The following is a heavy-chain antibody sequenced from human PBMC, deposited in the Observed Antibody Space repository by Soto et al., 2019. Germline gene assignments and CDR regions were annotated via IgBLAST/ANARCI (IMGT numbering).Heavy chain of an antibody. CDR2: IYYSGST. D-gene: IGHD1-26*01. CDR3: ARDSMSGPVSGYFDY. J-gene: IGHJ4*02. Sequence: TLSLTCTASGGSISSGGYYWSWIRQHPGKGLEWIGYIYYSGSTYYNPSLKSRVTISVDTSKNQFSLKLSSVTATETAVYYCARDSMSGPVSGYFDYWGQGTLVTVSS. CDR1: GGSISSGGYY. V-gene: IGHV4-31*03.